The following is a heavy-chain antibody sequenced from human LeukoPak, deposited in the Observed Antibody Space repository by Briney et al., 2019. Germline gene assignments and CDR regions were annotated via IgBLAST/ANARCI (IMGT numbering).Heavy chain of an antibody. V-gene: IGHV3-7*05. Sequence: PGGSLRLSCADSGFTFSRFWMSWVRQAPGKGLEWVANIKQDGSVKTYVDSAKGRFTISRDNAKNSLYLQMDSLRAEDTAVYYCTRQTERDAYNQYWGQGTLVTVSS. CDR2: IKQDGSVK. CDR3: TRQTERDAYNQY. CDR1: GFTFSRFW. J-gene: IGHJ4*02. D-gene: IGHD5-24*01.